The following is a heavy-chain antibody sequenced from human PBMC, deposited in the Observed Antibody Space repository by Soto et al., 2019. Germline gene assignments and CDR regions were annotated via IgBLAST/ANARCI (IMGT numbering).Heavy chain of an antibody. CDR2: IYYSGST. J-gene: IGHJ4*02. Sequence: SETLSLTCTVSGGSISSSSYYWGWIRQPPGKGLEWIGSIYYSGSTYYNPSLKSRVTISVDTSKNQFSLKLSSVTAADTAVYYCARDPSSGPDPMGWGQGTLVTVSS. D-gene: IGHD3-22*01. CDR3: ARDPSSGPDPMG. CDR1: GGSISSSSYY. V-gene: IGHV4-39*02.